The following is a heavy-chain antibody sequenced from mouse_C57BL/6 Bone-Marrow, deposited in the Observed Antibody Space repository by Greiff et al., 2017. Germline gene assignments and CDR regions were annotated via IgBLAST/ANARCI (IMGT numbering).Heavy chain of an antibody. V-gene: IGHV1-61*01. CDR2: IYPSDSET. J-gene: IGHJ1*03. CDR3: ARCGWDWYFDV. CDR1: GYTFTSYW. Sequence: QVQLQQPGAELVRPGSSVKLSCKASGYTFTSYWMDWVKQRPGQGLEWIGNIYPSDSETHYNQKFKDKATLTVDKSSSTAYMQLSSLTSEDSSVYYCARCGWDWYFDVWGTGTTVTVSS. D-gene: IGHD3-3*01.